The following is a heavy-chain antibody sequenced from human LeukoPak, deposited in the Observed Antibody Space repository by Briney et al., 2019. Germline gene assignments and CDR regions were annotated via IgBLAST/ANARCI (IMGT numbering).Heavy chain of an antibody. Sequence: GGSLRLSCAASGFTFSTYWMHWVRQAPGKGLVWVSRIDSDGSTTRYVDSVKGRFTISRDNTKNTLYLQMNSLRAEDTAVYYCARDIGKGDAFDIWGQGTMVAVSS. CDR1: GFTFSTYW. CDR3: ARDIGKGDAFDI. V-gene: IGHV3-74*01. J-gene: IGHJ3*02. CDR2: IDSDGSTT. D-gene: IGHD1-26*01.